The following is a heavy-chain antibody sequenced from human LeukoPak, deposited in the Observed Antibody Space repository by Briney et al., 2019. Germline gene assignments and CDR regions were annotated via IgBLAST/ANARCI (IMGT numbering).Heavy chain of an antibody. V-gene: IGHV4-4*07. CDR1: GGSISSYY. CDR3: ARDSSGYSYDPWFDP. Sequence: SETLSLTCTVSGGSISSYYWSWTRQPAGKGLEWIGRIYTSGSTNYNPSLKSRVTMSVDTSKNQFSLKLSSVTAADTAVYYCARDSSGYSYDPWFDPWGQGTLVTVSS. CDR2: IYTSGST. J-gene: IGHJ5*02. D-gene: IGHD5-18*01.